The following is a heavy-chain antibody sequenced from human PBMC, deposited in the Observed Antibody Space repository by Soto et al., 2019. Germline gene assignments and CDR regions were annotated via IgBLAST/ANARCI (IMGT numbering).Heavy chain of an antibody. CDR1: GFTFSSYG. CDR2: IWYDGSNK. D-gene: IGHD3-10*01. CDR3: ARDFLDYYGSGSYSNWFDP. J-gene: IGHJ5*02. Sequence: QVRLVESGGGVVQPGRSLRLSCAASGFTFSSYGMHWVRQAPGKGLEWVAVIWYDGSNKYYADSVKGRFTISRDNSKNTLYLQMNSLRAEDTAVYYCARDFLDYYGSGSYSNWFDPWGQGTLVTVSS. V-gene: IGHV3-33*01.